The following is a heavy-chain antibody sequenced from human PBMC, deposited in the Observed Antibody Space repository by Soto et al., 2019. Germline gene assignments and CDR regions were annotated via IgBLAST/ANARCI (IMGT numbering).Heavy chain of an antibody. CDR1: GYTFTAYG. J-gene: IGHJ1*01. D-gene: IGHD3-22*01. CDR3: AATYYYDSSGYYYEYFPH. Sequence: GASVKVSCKASGYTFTAYGMSWVRQAPEQGLEWMGWISAYNGNTNYAQKLQGRFTMTTDTSTSTAYMELRSLRYDDTAVYYCAATYYYDSSGYYYEYFPHWGQGTLVTVSS. CDR2: ISAYNGNT. V-gene: IGHV1-18*01.